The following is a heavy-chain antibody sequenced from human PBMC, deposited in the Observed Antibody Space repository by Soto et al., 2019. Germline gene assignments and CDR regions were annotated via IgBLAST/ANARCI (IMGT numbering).Heavy chain of an antibody. D-gene: IGHD3-9*01. CDR1: GYTFTSYA. J-gene: IGHJ6*03. CDR2: INAGNGNT. CDR3: AREREGYYNLTYYYYYYYMDV. Sequence: ASVKVSCKASGYTFTSYAMHWVRQAPGQRLEWMGWINAGNGNTKYSQKFQGRVTITRDTSASTAYMELSSLRSEDTAVYYCAREREGYYNLTYYYYYYYMDVWGKGTTVTVSS. V-gene: IGHV1-3*01.